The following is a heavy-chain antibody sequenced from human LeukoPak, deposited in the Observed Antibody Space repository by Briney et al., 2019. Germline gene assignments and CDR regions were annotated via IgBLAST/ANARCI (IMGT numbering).Heavy chain of an antibody. CDR2: ISSSSSYI. D-gene: IGHD5-12*01. V-gene: IGHV3-21*01. J-gene: IGHJ6*02. CDR1: GFTFSSYS. Sequence: GGSLRLSCAASGFTFSSYSMNWVRQAPGKGLEWVSSISSSSSYIYYADSVKGLFTISRDNAENSLYLQMNSLRAEDTAVYYCARSPYSGYGSPGGGGMDVWGQGTTVTVSS. CDR3: ARSPYSGYGSPGGGGMDV.